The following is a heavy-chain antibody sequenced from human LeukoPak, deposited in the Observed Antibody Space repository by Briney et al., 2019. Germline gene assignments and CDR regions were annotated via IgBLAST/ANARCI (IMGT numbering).Heavy chain of an antibody. CDR3: AERGAEVGATVAPGDY. V-gene: IGHV3-23*01. CDR1: GFTFSSYG. D-gene: IGHD1-26*01. Sequence: GGSLRLSCAASGFTFSSYGMSWVRQAPGKGLEWVSAISGSGGSTYYADSVKGRFTISRDNSKNTLYLQMNSLRAEDTAVYYCAERGAEVGATVAPGDYWGQGTLVTVSS. J-gene: IGHJ4*02. CDR2: ISGSGGST.